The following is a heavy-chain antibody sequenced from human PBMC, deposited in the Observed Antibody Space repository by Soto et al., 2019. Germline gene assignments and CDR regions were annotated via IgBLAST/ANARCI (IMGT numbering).Heavy chain of an antibody. CDR3: ARGAMGNYYNDD. D-gene: IGHD3-10*01. CDR2: IKGDGIST. Sequence: EVQLVESGGGLVQSGGSLRLSCAASGFTFSSYWMHWVRQAPGKGLVWVSRIKGDGISTNYADSVKGRFTISRDNAKDTVFLQMSGLSADDTAVYYCARGAMGNYYNDDWGQGTLVTVSS. J-gene: IGHJ4*02. CDR1: GFTFSSYW. V-gene: IGHV3-74*01.